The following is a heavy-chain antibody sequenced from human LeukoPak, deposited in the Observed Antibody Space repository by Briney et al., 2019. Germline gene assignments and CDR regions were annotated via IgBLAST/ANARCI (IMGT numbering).Heavy chain of an antibody. D-gene: IGHD6-19*01. V-gene: IGHV3-7*01. CDR2: IKQDGSVK. CDR3: ARDREAVADYYFDY. J-gene: IGHJ4*02. CDR1: GFTFSSYW. Sequence: GGSLRLSCAASGFTFSSYWMGWVRQAPGKGLEWVANIKQDGSVKYYVDSVKGRFTISRDNAKNSLYLQMNSLRAEDTAVYYCARDREAVADYYFDYWGQGTLVTVSS.